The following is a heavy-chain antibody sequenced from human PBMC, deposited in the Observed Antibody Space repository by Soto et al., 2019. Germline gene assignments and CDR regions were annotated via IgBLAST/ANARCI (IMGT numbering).Heavy chain of an antibody. J-gene: IGHJ4*02. CDR3: ARVDDSGRAE. CDR2: IWYDGTNK. CDR1: GFTFSNYG. Sequence: QVQLVEYGGGVVQPGRSLRLSFAASGFTFSNYGIHWVRQAPGKGLEWVAVIWYDGTNKYYADSVKGRFTISRDNSKNPLYLQMNSLRAEDTALYYCARVDDSGRAEWVQGTLVTVS. D-gene: IGHD3-10*01. V-gene: IGHV3-33*01.